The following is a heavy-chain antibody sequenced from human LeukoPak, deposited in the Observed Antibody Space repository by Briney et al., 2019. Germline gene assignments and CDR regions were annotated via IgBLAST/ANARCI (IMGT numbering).Heavy chain of an antibody. D-gene: IGHD6-19*01. CDR1: GYTFASYY. V-gene: IGHV1-46*01. J-gene: IGHJ3*02. CDR3: ARAQGYSSSDDAFDI. Sequence: ASVXXXXXASGYTFASYYMXWVRQAXGQGLEXXXXINPSGGSTSYAQRFQGRVTMTRDTSTSTVYMELSSLRSEDTAVYYCARAQGYSSSDDAFDIWGQGTMVTVSS. CDR2: INPSGGST.